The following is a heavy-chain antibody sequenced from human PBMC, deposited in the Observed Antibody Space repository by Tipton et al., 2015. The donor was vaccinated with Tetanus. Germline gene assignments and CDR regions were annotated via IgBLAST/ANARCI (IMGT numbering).Heavy chain of an antibody. CDR1: GFTFSGYS. V-gene: IGHV3-21*01. D-gene: IGHD2/OR15-2a*01. J-gene: IGHJ3*02. CDR3: ARARTQGLRGLYAFGI. Sequence: SLRLSCAASGFTFSGYSMSWVRQTPGKGLEWVSAISGSSNFIYYADSMKGRFTISRDNARNSLYLQMKSLRVGDTAVYFCARARTQGLRGLYAFGIWGQGTMVTVSS. CDR2: ISGSSNFI.